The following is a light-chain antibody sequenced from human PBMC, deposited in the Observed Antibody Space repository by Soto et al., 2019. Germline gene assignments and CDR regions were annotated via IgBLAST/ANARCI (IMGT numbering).Light chain of an antibody. J-gene: IGLJ3*02. CDR1: NIGRKS. Sequence: SYELTQPPSVSVAPGQTARITCGGNNIGRKSVHWYQQKPGQAPVLAVYNDSDRPSGIPERFSGSNSGNTATLTISRVEAGDEADYYCQVWDNNSDHWVFGGGTKLTVL. CDR2: NDS. V-gene: IGLV3-21*02. CDR3: QVWDNNSDHWV.